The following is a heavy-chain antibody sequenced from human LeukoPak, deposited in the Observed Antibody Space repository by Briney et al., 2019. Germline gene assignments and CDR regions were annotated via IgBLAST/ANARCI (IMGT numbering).Heavy chain of an antibody. V-gene: IGHV1-2*02. Sequence: ASVKVSCKASGYTFTGYYMHWVRQAPGQGLEWMGWINPNSGGTNYAQKFQGRVTMARDTSISTAYMELSRLRSDDTAVYYCARVIAARRDAFDIWGQGTMVTVSS. CDR2: INPNSGGT. CDR1: GYTFTGYY. J-gene: IGHJ3*02. D-gene: IGHD6-6*01. CDR3: ARVIAARRDAFDI.